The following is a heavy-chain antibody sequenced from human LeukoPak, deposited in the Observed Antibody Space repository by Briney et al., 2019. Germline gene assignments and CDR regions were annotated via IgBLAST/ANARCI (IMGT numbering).Heavy chain of an antibody. Sequence: PGGSLRLSCAASGFTFSGYIMHWVRQAPGKGLEWVSFISSTSNTIYYADSVKGRFTVSRDNAKNSLYLQMNSLRAEDTAVYYCARDQWLDYWGQGTLVTVSS. CDR1: GFTFSGYI. D-gene: IGHD6-19*01. CDR3: ARDQWLDY. V-gene: IGHV3-48*01. J-gene: IGHJ4*02. CDR2: ISSTSNTI.